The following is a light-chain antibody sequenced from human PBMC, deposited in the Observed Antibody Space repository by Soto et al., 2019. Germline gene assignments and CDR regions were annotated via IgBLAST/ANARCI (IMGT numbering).Light chain of an antibody. Sequence: QSALTQPRSVSGSTGQSVTISCTGTSSDVGGYNYVSWYQQHPGKAPKLMIYDVSKWSSGVPDRFSGSKSGNTTSLTISGLQAEDEADYFCCSYAGSYVVFGGGTKLTVL. CDR2: DVS. CDR3: CSYAGSYVV. CDR1: SSDVGGYNY. J-gene: IGLJ2*01. V-gene: IGLV2-11*01.